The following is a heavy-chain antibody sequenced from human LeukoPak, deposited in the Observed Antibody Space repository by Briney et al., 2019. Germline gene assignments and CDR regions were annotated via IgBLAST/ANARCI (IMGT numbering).Heavy chain of an antibody. CDR1: GYTFTKYG. Sequence: ASVKVSCKASGYTFTKYGITWVRQAPGQGLEWMGWISTYNGNTNYAQKLQGRVTMTTDTSTSTAHMELRSLISDDAAVYYCARGDDYGDYWGLYWGQGTLVTVSS. CDR2: ISTYNGNT. V-gene: IGHV1-18*01. CDR3: ARGDDYGDYWGLY. D-gene: IGHD4-17*01. J-gene: IGHJ4*02.